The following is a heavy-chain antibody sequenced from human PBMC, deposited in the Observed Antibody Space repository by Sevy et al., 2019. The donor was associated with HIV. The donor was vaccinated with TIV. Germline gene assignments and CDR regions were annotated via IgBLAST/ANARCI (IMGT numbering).Heavy chain of an antibody. J-gene: IGHJ6*02. V-gene: IGHV3-15*01. D-gene: IGHD3-3*01. CDR3: ITGLGKPYYDFWSGYHYYYYGMDV. Sequence: GGSLRLSCAASGFTFSNAWMSWVRQAPGKGLEWVGRIKSKTDGGTTDYAAPVKGRFTISRDDSKNTLYLQMNSLKTEDTAVYYCITGLGKPYYDFWSGYHYYYYGMDVWGQGTTVTVSS. CDR1: GFTFSNAW. CDR2: IKSKTDGGTT.